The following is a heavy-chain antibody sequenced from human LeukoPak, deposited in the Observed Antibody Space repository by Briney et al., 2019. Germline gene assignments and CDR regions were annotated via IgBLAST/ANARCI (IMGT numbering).Heavy chain of an antibody. CDR2: INQDESKK. V-gene: IGHV3-7*01. J-gene: IGHJ4*02. Sequence: GGSLRLSCAASGFTFSNDWMCWVRQAPGKGLEWVANINQDESKKYYADSVKGRFTISRDNAKNSLYLQMSSLTAEDTAIYYCARDHAYRADYWGQGTLVTVSP. CDR1: GFTFSNDW. D-gene: IGHD2-2*01. CDR3: ARDHAYRADY.